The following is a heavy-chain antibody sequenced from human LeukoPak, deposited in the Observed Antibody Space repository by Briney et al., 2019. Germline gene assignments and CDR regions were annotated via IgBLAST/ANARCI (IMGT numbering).Heavy chain of an antibody. Sequence: SVKVSCKASGGTFSSYAISWLRQAPGQGLEWMGGIIPIFGTANYAQKFQGRVTITTDESTSTAYMELSSLRSEDTAVYYCARGPAYYYYMDVWGKGTTVTVSS. V-gene: IGHV1-69*05. CDR2: IIPIFGTA. CDR1: GGTFSSYA. CDR3: ARGPAYYYYMDV. J-gene: IGHJ6*03.